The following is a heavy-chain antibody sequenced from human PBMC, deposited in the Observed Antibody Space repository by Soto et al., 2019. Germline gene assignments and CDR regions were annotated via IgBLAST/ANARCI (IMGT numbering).Heavy chain of an antibody. J-gene: IGHJ4*02. D-gene: IGHD3-10*01. CDR2: IDPSDSYT. CDR1: GYSFTSYW. V-gene: IGHV5-10-1*01. CDR3: VSWGADYYGSGSDEDVFDY. Sequence: GESLKISCKGSGYSFTSYWISWVRQMPGKGLEWMGRIDPSDSYTNYSPSFQGHVTISADKSISTAYLQWSSLKASDTAMYYCVSWGADYYGSGSDEDVFDYWGQGTLVTVSS.